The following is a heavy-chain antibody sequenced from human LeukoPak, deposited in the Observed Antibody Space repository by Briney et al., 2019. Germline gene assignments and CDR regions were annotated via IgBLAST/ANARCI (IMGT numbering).Heavy chain of an antibody. CDR1: GGSISSYY. V-gene: IGHV4-59*08. J-gene: IGHJ4*02. CDR2: IYYSGST. Sequence: PSETLSLTCTVSGGSISSYYWSWIRQPPGKGLEWIGYIYYSGSTNYNPSLKSRVTISVDRSKNQFSLNLSSVTAADTAVYYCAGTRSNMVRGDLASFDYWGQGTLVTVSS. CDR3: AGTRSNMVRGDLASFDY. D-gene: IGHD3-10*01.